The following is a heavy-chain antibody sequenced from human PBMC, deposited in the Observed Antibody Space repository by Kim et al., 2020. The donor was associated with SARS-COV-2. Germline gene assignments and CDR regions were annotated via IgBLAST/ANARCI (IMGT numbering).Heavy chain of an antibody. Sequence: SETLSLTCAVYGGSFSGYYWSWIRQPPGKGLEWIGEINHSGSTNYNPSLKSRVTISVDTSKNQFSLKLSSVTAADTAVYYCARGTGAPGTGQDIVVVPAAMEGGFDYWGQRTLVTVSS. D-gene: IGHD2-2*01. CDR1: GGSFSGYY. J-gene: IGHJ4*02. V-gene: IGHV4-34*01. CDR2: INHSGST. CDR3: ARGTGAPGTGQDIVVVPAAMEGGFDY.